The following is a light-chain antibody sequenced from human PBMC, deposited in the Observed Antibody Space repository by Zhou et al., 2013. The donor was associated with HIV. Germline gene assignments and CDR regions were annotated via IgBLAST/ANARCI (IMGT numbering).Light chain of an antibody. Sequence: DIQMTQSPSSLSASVGDRVTITCRASQSIRSYLNWYQQKPGKAPKLLIYTASSLQSGVPSRFSGSGSGTDFTLTISNLQPEDIATYYCQQYNSYSRTFGQGTKVEIK. CDR1: QSIRSY. V-gene: IGKV1-39*01. CDR2: TAS. CDR3: QQYNSYSRT. J-gene: IGKJ1*01.